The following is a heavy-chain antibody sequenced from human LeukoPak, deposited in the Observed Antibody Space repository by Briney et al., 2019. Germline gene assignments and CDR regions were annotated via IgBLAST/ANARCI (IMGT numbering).Heavy chain of an antibody. CDR2: ISGSGDST. J-gene: IGHJ4*02. Sequence: PGGSLRLSCAASGFTFSSYGMIWVRQAPGKGLEWVSSISGSGDSTYYAVSVKGRFTISRDNSKNTLYLQMSSLRVDDTAVYYCARGQWLSQFWGRGTLVTVSS. D-gene: IGHD6-19*01. CDR1: GFTFSSYG. CDR3: ARGQWLSQF. V-gene: IGHV3-23*01.